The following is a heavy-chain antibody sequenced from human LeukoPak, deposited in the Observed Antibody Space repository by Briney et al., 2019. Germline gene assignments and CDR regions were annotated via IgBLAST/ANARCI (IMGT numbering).Heavy chain of an antibody. CDR3: ARRPIVGSTGFYFDP. J-gene: IGHJ5*02. Sequence: SETLSLTCTVSGGSISTSNYYWGWLRQPPGKGLEWIGSIYYGGSPYYTSSLKSRVTISVDTSKNQFSLKLASLTAADTAVYYCARRPIVGSTGFYFDPWGPGTLVTVSS. CDR2: IYYGGSP. CDR1: GGSISTSNYY. V-gene: IGHV4-39*01. D-gene: IGHD1-26*01.